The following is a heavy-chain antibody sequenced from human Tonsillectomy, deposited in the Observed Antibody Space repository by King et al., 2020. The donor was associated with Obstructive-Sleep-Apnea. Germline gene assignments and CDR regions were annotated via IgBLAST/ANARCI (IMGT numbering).Heavy chain of an antibody. D-gene: IGHD5-12*01. CDR1: GFTLRGYA. V-gene: IGHV3-23*04. J-gene: IGHJ5*02. CDR3: AKFSGYDCP. CDR2: ISDSGGDT. Sequence: VQLVESGGGLVQTGGSLRLSCAASGFTLRGYAMTWVRRPPGKGLEWVSTISDSGGDTYYAESVKGRFTISRDNSKNTVYLQMNSLRAEDTAVYYCAKFSGYDCPWGQGTLVTVSS.